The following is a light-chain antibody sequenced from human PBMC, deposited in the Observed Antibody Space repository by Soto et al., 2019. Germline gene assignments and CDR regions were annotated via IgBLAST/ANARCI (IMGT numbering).Light chain of an antibody. J-gene: IGKJ1*01. CDR1: QSLEYTDGNTY. V-gene: IGKV2-30*01. CDR2: KVS. Sequence: DVVLTQSPLSLPVTPGQSASISCRSTQSLEYTDGNTYLNWFQQRPGQSPRRLLYKVSHRDSGVPDSFSGSGSDTDFTLTITRVEPEDVGIYYCMQGTHWPPTFGQGTRVEL. CDR3: MQGTHWPPT.